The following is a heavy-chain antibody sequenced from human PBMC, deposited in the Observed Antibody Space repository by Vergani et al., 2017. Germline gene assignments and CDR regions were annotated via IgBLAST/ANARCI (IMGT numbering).Heavy chain of an antibody. CDR1: GYIFSNFW. CDR2: IYPGDSEV. V-gene: IGHV5-51*01. J-gene: IGHJ3*01. D-gene: IGHD3-10*01. Sequence: EKQLVQSGSETKKPGESLKISCQAFGYIFSNFWIGWVRQRPGRCLEWMWIIYPGDSEVKSNPTFRGQVIFSVDTSVNTAYLQSRSLQASDTATYFCASGGHGSENGGALQLWGQGTNITVSS. CDR3: ASGGHGSENGGALQL.